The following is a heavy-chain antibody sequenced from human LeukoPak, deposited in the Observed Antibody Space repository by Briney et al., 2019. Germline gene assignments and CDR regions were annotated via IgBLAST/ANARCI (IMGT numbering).Heavy chain of an antibody. V-gene: IGHV1-69*06. CDR2: IIPIFGTA. D-gene: IGHD5-18*01. Sequence: SVKVSCKASGGTFSSYAISWVRQAPGQGLEWMGGIIPIFGTANYAQKFQGRVTITADKSTSTAYMELSSLRSEDTAVYYCARTEKRIQLWLPVYWGQGTPVTVSS. CDR3: ARTEKRIQLWLPVY. J-gene: IGHJ4*02. CDR1: GGTFSSYA.